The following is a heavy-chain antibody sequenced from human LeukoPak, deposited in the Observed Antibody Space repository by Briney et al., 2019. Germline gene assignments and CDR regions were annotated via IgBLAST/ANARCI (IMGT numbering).Heavy chain of an antibody. Sequence: PGGSLRLSCAASGFTFSSYAMHWVRQAPGKGLEYVSAISYHGVSTYYAHSVKGGFTISRDNSRNTLYLRMGSLRAEDMAVYYCATGRLNNWNLPFADWGQGALVTVSS. CDR2: ISYHGVST. D-gene: IGHD1-20*01. J-gene: IGHJ4*02. V-gene: IGHV3-64*01. CDR3: ATGRLNNWNLPFAD. CDR1: GFTFSSYA.